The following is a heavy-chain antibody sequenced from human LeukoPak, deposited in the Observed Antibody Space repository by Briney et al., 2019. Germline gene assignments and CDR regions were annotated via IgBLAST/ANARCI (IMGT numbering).Heavy chain of an antibody. V-gene: IGHV4-34*01. CDR3: ARLVVSALYYYYYMDV. Sequence: SETLSLTCAVYGGSFSGYYWSWIRQPPGKGLEWIGEINHSGSTNYNPSLKSRVTISVDMSKNQFSLKLSSVTAADTAVYYCARLVVSALYYYYYMDVWGKGTTVTISS. CDR1: GGSFSGYY. D-gene: IGHD3-10*01. J-gene: IGHJ6*03. CDR2: INHSGST.